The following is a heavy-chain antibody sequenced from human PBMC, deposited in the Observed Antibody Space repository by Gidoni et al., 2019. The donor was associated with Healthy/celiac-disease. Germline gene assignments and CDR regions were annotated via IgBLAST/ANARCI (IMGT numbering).Heavy chain of an antibody. Sequence: QVQLVESGGGLVKPGGSLRLSCAASGFTFSDYYLRWIRQAPGKGLEWVSYISSSGSTIYYADSVKGRFTISRDNAKNSLYLQMNSLRAEDTAVYYCARDRDLGYYYDSSGYYLDYWGQGTLVTVSS. CDR1: GFTFSDYY. CDR2: ISSSGSTI. J-gene: IGHJ4*02. V-gene: IGHV3-11*01. D-gene: IGHD3-22*01. CDR3: ARDRDLGYYYDSSGYYLDY.